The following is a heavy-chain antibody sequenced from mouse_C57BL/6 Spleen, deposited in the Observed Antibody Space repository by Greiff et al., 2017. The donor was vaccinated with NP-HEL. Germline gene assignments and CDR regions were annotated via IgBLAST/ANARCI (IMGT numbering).Heavy chain of an antibody. J-gene: IGHJ2*01. CDR1: GYTFTSYW. D-gene: IGHD1-1*01. CDR2: IDPSDSYT. Sequence: VQLQQPGAELVKPGASVKLSCKASGYTFTSYWMQWVKQRPGQGLEWIGEIDPSDSYTNYNQKFKGKATLTVDTSSSTAYMQLSSLTSEDSAVYYCARAYYGSRTGFDYWGQGTTLTVSS. V-gene: IGHV1-50*01. CDR3: ARAYYGSRTGFDY.